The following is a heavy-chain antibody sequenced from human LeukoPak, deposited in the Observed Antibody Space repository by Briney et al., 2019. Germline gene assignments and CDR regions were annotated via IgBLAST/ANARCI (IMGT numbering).Heavy chain of an antibody. CDR1: GFTFSSYA. CDR3: ARSDSGWLDY. CDR2: ISYDGNNK. Sequence: GGSLRLSCAASGFTFSSYAMHWVRQAPGKGLEWVAVISYDGNNKYYADSVKGRFTISRDNSKNTLYLQMNSLRAEDTAVYYCARSDSGWLDYWGQGTLVTVSS. V-gene: IGHV3-30-3*01. J-gene: IGHJ4*02. D-gene: IGHD5-12*01.